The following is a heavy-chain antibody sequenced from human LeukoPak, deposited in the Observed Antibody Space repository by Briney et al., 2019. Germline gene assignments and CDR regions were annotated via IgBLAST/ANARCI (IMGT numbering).Heavy chain of an antibody. V-gene: IGHV1-69*13. CDR2: IIPIFGTA. CDR1: GGTFSSYA. CDR3: ARGTRYSQRSEFDY. Sequence: ASVKVSCKASGGTFSSYAISWVRQAPGQGLEWMGGIIPIFGTANYAQKFQGRVTITADESTSTAYMELSSLRYEDTAVYYCARGTRYSQRSEFDYWGQGTLVTVSS. D-gene: IGHD5-18*01. J-gene: IGHJ4*02.